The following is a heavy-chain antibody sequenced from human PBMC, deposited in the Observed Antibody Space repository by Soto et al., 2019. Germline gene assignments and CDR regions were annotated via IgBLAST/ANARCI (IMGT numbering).Heavy chain of an antibody. CDR3: XRXXXXKIVVTTYYAMDV. CDR2: IIPVFGTA. Sequence: QVQLVQSGAEVKKPGSSVKVSCKASGGSLSNYGISWVRQAPGQGLEWMGGIIPVFGTANYAQKFQGRVTIXAHXSTSIVYMDVTSLRSEDTAVYXCXRXXXXKIVVTTYYAMDVWGHGTTVTVSS. V-gene: IGHV1-69*12. CDR1: GGSLSNYG. D-gene: IGHD3-9*01. J-gene: IGHJ6*02.